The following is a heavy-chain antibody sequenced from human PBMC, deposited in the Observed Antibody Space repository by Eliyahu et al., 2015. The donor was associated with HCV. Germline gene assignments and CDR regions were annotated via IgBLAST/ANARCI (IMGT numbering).Heavy chain of an antibody. J-gene: IGHJ4*02. D-gene: IGHD3-9*01. CDR2: ITPLFERV. CDR3: ATGDKYDETGYNS. Sequence: QVQLEQSGSEVKKPGSAVKVSCKASGGSFSFYAITWVRQAPGQGPEWVGRITPLFERVHYAQKFQDRVTISAERSTTTAYMELRSLTFEDTAVYYCATGDKYDETGYNSWGQGTLVTVSS. CDR1: GGSFSFYA. V-gene: IGHV1-69*14.